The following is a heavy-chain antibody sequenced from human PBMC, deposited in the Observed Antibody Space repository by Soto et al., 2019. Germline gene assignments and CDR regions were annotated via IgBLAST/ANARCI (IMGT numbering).Heavy chain of an antibody. CDR1: GYTFTSYG. CDR3: ARDEGYKGYDGGWFDP. D-gene: IGHD1-1*01. Sequence: QVQLVQSGAEVKKPGASVKVSCKSSGYTFTSYGISWVRQAPGQGLEWMGWISGYNGNTNYAQKLQGRVTMTTDTSTSTADMELRSLRSDDTAVYYCARDEGYKGYDGGWFDPWGQGTLVTVSS. V-gene: IGHV1-18*01. J-gene: IGHJ5*02. CDR2: ISGYNGNT.